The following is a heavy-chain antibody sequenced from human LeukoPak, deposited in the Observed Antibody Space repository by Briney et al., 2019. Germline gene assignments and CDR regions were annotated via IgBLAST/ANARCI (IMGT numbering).Heavy chain of an antibody. D-gene: IGHD6-13*01. Sequence: GGSLRLSCAASGFTFNNYGMHWVRQAPGKGLEWVAVISYDGSNKYYTDSVKGRFTISRDNSRTTVYLQMNSLRAEDTAVYYCAKDRSGPGYRSSWYQDVWGQGTTVTVSS. CDR2: ISYDGSNK. J-gene: IGHJ6*02. CDR1: GFTFNNYG. V-gene: IGHV3-30*18. CDR3: AKDRSGPGYRSSWYQDV.